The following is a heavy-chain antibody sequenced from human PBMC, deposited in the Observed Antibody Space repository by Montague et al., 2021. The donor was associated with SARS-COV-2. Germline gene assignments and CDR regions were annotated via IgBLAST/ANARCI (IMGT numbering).Heavy chain of an antibody. CDR2: VWADAYDQ. V-gene: IGHV3-33*01. Sequence: SLRLSCAAFGFNFKNYAMHWVRQAPNKGLEWVAVVWADAYDQYYADSVKGRFTISRDDSKNTLYLQMSSLRGDDTAVYYCSRGSYGESGRFDYWGQGTLVSVSS. J-gene: IGHJ4*02. CDR1: GFNFKNYA. D-gene: IGHD4-17*01. CDR3: SRGSYGESGRFDY.